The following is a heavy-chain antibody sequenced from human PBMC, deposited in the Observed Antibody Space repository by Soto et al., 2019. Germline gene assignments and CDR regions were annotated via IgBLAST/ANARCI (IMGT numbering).Heavy chain of an antibody. CDR2: IIPIFGTA. CDR1: GGTFSSYA. J-gene: IGHJ4*02. CDR3: ARISYYYGSGSYRSPNDY. V-gene: IGHV1-69*01. Sequence: QVQLVQSGAEVKKPGSSVKVSCKASGGTFSSYAISWVRQAPGQGLEWMGGIIPIFGTANYAQKFQGRVTIPADDSTSTAYMELSSLRSEDTAVYYCARISYYYGSGSYRSPNDYWGQGTLVTVSS. D-gene: IGHD3-10*01.